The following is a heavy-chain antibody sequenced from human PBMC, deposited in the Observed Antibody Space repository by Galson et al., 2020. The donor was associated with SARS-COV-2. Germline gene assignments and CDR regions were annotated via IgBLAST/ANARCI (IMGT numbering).Heavy chain of an antibody. CDR1: GFRFDEYT. Sequence: GESLKISCAASGFRFDEYTMHWVRQVPGKGLEWVSLISWDGAYAYYADSVRGRFTISRDNSKNSLYLQMNSLTTEDTALYYCAKATIDATGTSSGPFGWWGRGTLVTVSS. CDR3: AKATIDATGTSSGPFGW. J-gene: IGHJ4*02. V-gene: IGHV3-43*01. CDR2: ISWDGAYA. D-gene: IGHD6-13*01.